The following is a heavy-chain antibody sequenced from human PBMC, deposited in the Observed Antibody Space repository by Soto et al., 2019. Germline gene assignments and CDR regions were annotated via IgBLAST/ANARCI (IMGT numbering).Heavy chain of an antibody. V-gene: IGHV1-3*01. J-gene: IGHJ6*03. Sequence: QVQLVQSGAEVKKPGASVKVSCKASGYTFTSYAMHWVRQAPGQRLEWMGWINAGNGNTKYSQKFQGRVTITRDTSASTAYMELSSLRSEDTAVYYCAREGVTTKDYYYYYLDVWGNGTTVTGSS. CDR2: INAGNGNT. CDR3: AREGVTTKDYYYYYLDV. D-gene: IGHD4-17*01. CDR1: GYTFTSYA.